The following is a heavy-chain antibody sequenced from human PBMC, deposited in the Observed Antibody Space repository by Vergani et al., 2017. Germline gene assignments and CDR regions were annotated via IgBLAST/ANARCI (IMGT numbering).Heavy chain of an antibody. CDR3: AIGTRDSGSYPMDAFDI. CDR2: INPNSGGT. J-gene: IGHJ3*02. Sequence: QVQLVQSGAEVKKPGASVKVSCKASGYTFTGYYMHWVRQAPGQGLEWMGWINPNSGGTNYAQKFQGWVTMTRDTSISTAYMELSRLRSDDTAVYYCAIGTRDSGSYPMDAFDIWGQGTMVTVSS. CDR1: GYTFTGYY. D-gene: IGHD1-26*01. V-gene: IGHV1-2*04.